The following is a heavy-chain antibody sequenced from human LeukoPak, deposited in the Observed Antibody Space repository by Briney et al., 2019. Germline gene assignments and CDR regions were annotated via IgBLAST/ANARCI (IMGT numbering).Heavy chain of an antibody. D-gene: IGHD2-15*01. CDR2: ISSSGSTI. J-gene: IGHJ3*02. Sequence: GGSLTLSCAASGFTFSSYEMNWVRQAPGKGLEWVSYISSSGSTIYYADSVKGRFTISRDNAKNALYLEMNSLRAEDTAVYYCVRVAVDAFDIWGQGTMVTVSS. CDR3: VRVAVDAFDI. CDR1: GFTFSSYE. V-gene: IGHV3-48*03.